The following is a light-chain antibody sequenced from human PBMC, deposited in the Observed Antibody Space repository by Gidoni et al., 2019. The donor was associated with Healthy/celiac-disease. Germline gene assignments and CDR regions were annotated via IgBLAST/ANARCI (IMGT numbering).Light chain of an antibody. J-gene: IGKJ2*01. CDR2: AAS. CDR3: QQSYRTPYT. V-gene: IGKV1-39*01. CDR1: QSISSY. Sequence: EIQMTQSPASLSASVGDRVTITCRASQSISSYLNWYQQKPGKAPKLLIYAASSLQSGVPSRFSGSGSGPDFTLTISSLQPEAFASYYCQQSYRTPYTFGQGTKLEIK.